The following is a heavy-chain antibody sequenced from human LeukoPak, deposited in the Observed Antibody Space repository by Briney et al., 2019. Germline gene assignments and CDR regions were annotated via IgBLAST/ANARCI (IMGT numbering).Heavy chain of an antibody. CDR3: AREPYDSSGYYYYFDY. CDR2: IIPIFGTA. V-gene: IGHV1-69*13. Sequence: ASVKVSCKASGGTFSSYAISWVRQAPGQGLEWMGGIIPIFGTANYAQKFQGGVTITADESTSTAYMELSSLRSEDTAVYYCAREPYDSSGYYYYFDYWGQGTLVTVSS. CDR1: GGTFSSYA. J-gene: IGHJ4*02. D-gene: IGHD3-22*01.